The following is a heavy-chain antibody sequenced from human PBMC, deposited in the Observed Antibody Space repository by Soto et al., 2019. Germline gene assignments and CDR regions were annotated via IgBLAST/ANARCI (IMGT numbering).Heavy chain of an antibody. CDR2: IYYSGDT. CDR3: ARSMHYSDGSNYSPFDY. CDR1: GGSIISGDYY. J-gene: IGHJ4*02. D-gene: IGHD3-22*01. V-gene: IGHV4-30-4*08. Sequence: SETLSLTCTVSGGSIISGDYYWSWIRQPPGKGLEWIGYIYYSGDTSYNPSLKSRVTISIDTSKNQFSLKLSSVTAADTAVYYCARSMHYSDGSNYSPFDYWGQGTLVTVSS.